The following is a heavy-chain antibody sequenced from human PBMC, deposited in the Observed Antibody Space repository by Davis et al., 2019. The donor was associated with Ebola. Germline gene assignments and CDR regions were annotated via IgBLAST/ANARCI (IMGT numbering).Heavy chain of an antibody. Sequence: GGSLRLSCAASGFTFSSYSMNWVRQAPGKGLEWVSYISSSSSTIYYADSVKGRFTISRDNAKNSLYLQMNSLRAEDTAVYYCAREVDSSGYYYRRYFDYWGQGTLVTVSS. V-gene: IGHV3-48*04. CDR2: ISSSSSTI. D-gene: IGHD3-22*01. J-gene: IGHJ4*02. CDR1: GFTFSSYS. CDR3: AREVDSSGYYYRRYFDY.